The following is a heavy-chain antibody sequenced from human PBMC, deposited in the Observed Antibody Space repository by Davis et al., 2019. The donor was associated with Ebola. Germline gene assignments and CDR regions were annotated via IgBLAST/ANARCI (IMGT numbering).Heavy chain of an antibody. J-gene: IGHJ4*02. CDR1: GFTFSGSA. Sequence: GESLKISCAASGFTFSGSAMHWVRQAPGKGLEYVSAISSNGGSTYYANSVKGRFTISRDNSKNTLYLQMGSLRAEDMAVYYCARVRAVAFFDYWGQGTLVTVSS. D-gene: IGHD6-19*01. CDR3: ARVRAVAFFDY. V-gene: IGHV3-64*01. CDR2: ISSNGGST.